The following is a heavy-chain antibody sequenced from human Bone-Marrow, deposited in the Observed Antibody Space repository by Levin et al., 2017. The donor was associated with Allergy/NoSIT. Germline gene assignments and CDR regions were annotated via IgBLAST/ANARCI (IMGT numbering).Heavy chain of an antibody. Sequence: GGSLRLSCAASGFTFASYGMHWVRQAPGKGLEWVAVIWYSGSRQYYGESVKGRFTISRDSSKNTLFLQMNNLTVEDTAVYFCARDIGYEATFYGLDVWGQGTTVTVSS. CDR2: IWYSGSRQ. CDR3: ARDIGYEATFYGLDV. CDR1: GFTFASYG. J-gene: IGHJ6*02. V-gene: IGHV3-33*01. D-gene: IGHD5-12*01.